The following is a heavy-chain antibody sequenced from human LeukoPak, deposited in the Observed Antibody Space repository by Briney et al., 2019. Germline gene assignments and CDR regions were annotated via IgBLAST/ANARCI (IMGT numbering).Heavy chain of an antibody. V-gene: IGHV4-39*01. J-gene: IGHJ4*02. D-gene: IGHD6-19*01. CDR2: IYYSGST. CDR3: ARHASVSGNWPRPLDY. CDR1: GGSISSSSYY. Sequence: SETLSLTCTVSGGSISSSSYYWGWIRQPPGKGLEWIVNIYYSGSTYYNPSLKSRVTISVATSKNQFSLKLTSVTAADTAVYYCARHASVSGNWPRPLDYWGQGSLVTVSS.